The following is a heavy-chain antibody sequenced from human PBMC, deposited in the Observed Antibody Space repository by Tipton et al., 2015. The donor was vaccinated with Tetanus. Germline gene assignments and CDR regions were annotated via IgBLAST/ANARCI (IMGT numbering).Heavy chain of an antibody. J-gene: IGHJ6*02. CDR1: GGSVNSGSYY. Sequence: TLSLTCTVSGGSVNSGSYYWSWIRQPPGKGLEWIGYIYQSGSTSYSPSLGSRVTISLVTSKNQVSLRLSTVTAADTAVYYCARDGPYYSDSSNDYHFYGMDVWGQGTTVTVSS. CDR2: IYQSGST. CDR3: ARDGPYYSDSSNDYHFYGMDV. D-gene: IGHD3-22*01. V-gene: IGHV4-61*01.